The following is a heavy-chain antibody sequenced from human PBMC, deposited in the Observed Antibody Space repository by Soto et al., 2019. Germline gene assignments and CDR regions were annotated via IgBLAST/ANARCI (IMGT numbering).Heavy chain of an antibody. D-gene: IGHD6-19*01. CDR1: GGSISTSY. V-gene: IGHV4-59*01. CDR3: ARGKWIAVPGDNWFDP. J-gene: IGHJ5*02. CDR2: VYHSGST. Sequence: QVQLQESGPGLVKPSETLSLTCTVSGGSISTSYWTWIRQPPGKGLEWIGYVYHSGSTNYNPSLKSRVIISVDTSKNQFSLRLTSVTAADTAVYYCARGKWIAVPGDNWFDPWGQGALVTVSS.